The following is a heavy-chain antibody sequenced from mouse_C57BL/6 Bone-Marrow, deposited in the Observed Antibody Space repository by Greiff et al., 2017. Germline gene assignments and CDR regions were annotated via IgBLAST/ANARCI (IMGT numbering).Heavy chain of an antibody. D-gene: IGHD1-1*01. V-gene: IGHV1-76*01. Sequence: QVQLQQSGAELVKPGASVKLSCKASGYTFTDYYINWVKQRPGQGLEWIARIYPGSGNTYYNEKFKGKATLTAEKSSSTAYMQLSSLTSEDSAVYFCARGDDGSSDWYFDVWGTGTTVTVSA. CDR3: ARGDDGSSDWYFDV. CDR2: IYPGSGNT. J-gene: IGHJ1*03. CDR1: GYTFTDYY.